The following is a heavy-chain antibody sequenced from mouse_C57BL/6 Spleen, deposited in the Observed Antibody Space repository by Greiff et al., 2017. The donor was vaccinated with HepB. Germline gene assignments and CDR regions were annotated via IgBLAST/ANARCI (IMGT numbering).Heavy chain of an antibody. D-gene: IGHD4-1*01. CDR2: ISGGGGNT. CDR3: ARHGWDGWYFDV. V-gene: IGHV5-9*01. Sequence: EVMLVESGGGLVKPGGSLKLSCAASGFTFSSYTMSWVRQTPEKRLEWVATISGGGGNTYYPDSVKGRFTISRDNAKNTLYLQMSSLRSEDTALYYCARHGWDGWYFDVWGTGTTVTVSS. CDR1: GFTFSSYT. J-gene: IGHJ1*03.